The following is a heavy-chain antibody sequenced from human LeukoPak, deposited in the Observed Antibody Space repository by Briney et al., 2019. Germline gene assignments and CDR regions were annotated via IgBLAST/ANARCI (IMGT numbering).Heavy chain of an antibody. CDR1: GFTFRSHG. CDR3: ARDRSSGWYGLGYYGMDV. D-gene: IGHD6-19*01. V-gene: IGHV3-30*19. J-gene: IGHJ6*02. CDR2: ISYDGSNK. Sequence: GRSLRLSCVASGFTFRSHGMHWVRQAPGKGLEWVAVISYDGSNKYYADSVKGRFTISRDNSKNTLYLQMNSLRAEDTAVYYCARDRSSGWYGLGYYGMDVWGQGTTVTVSS.